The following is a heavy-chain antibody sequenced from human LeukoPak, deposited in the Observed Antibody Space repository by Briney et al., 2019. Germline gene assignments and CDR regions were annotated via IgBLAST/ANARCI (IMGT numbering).Heavy chain of an antibody. CDR3: ARVRANSGYDYGY. Sequence: GASVKVSCKASGYTFTGYYMHWVRQAPGQGLEWMGWINPNSGGTNYAQKFQGRVTMTRDTSISTAYMELSRLRSDDTAVYYCARVRANSGYDYGYWGQGTLVTVSS. V-gene: IGHV1-2*02. CDR2: INPNSGGT. D-gene: IGHD5-12*01. J-gene: IGHJ4*02. CDR1: GYTFTGYY.